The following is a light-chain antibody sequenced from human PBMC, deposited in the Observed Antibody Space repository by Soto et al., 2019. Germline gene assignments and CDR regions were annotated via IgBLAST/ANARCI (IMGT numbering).Light chain of an antibody. CDR2: AAS. CDR3: RHYNTQSIT. CDR1: ENIFKF. V-gene: IGKV1-5*01. Sequence: DIQLIQSPATLSASVGDRITITCRASENIFKFLAWYQQRSGRAPNLLIYAASDLETGVPSRFSGRGSGTEFTLTIDSLQPDDSATYYCRHYNTQSITFGGGTKVDVK. J-gene: IGKJ4*01.